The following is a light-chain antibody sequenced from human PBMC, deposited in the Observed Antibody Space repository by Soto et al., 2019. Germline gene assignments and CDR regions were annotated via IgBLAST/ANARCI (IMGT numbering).Light chain of an antibody. Sequence: QSALTQPASVSGSPGQSITISCTGTSSDVGGYNHVSWYQQYPGKAPKLMIYEVSNRPSGVSDRFSGSKSGNTASLTISGLQSEDESDYYCSSFTSSNTWILGGGTKLTVL. CDR1: SSDVGGYNH. CDR2: EVS. J-gene: IGLJ2*01. CDR3: SSFTSSNTWI. V-gene: IGLV2-14*01.